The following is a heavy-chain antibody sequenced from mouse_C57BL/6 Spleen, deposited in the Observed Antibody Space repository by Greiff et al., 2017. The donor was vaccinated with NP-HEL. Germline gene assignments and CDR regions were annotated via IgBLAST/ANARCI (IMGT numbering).Heavy chain of an antibody. Sequence: QVQLQQPGAELVRPGSSVKLSCKASGYTFTSYWMDWVKQRPGQGLEWIGNIYPSDSETHYNQKFKDKATLTVDKSSSTAYMQLSSLTSEDSAVYYCASGGYGNGAWFAYWGQGTLVTVSA. J-gene: IGHJ3*01. CDR3: ASGGYGNGAWFAY. CDR2: IYPSDSET. CDR1: GYTFTSYW. V-gene: IGHV1-61*01. D-gene: IGHD2-10*02.